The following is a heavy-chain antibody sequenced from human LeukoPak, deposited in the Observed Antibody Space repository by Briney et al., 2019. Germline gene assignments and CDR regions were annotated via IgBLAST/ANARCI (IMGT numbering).Heavy chain of an antibody. CDR1: GYTFTNYD. J-gene: IGHJ6*02. V-gene: IGHV1-8*01. Sequence: ASVKVSFKASGYTFTNYDINWVRQTAGQGREWMGWVNPNSGYTGSVEKFQGRVTMTRDTYITTAYMELSSLRSDDTAVYYCVRGNSHYGMDVWGQGTTVTVSS. CDR3: VRGNSHYGMDV. D-gene: IGHD4-23*01. CDR2: VNPNSGYT.